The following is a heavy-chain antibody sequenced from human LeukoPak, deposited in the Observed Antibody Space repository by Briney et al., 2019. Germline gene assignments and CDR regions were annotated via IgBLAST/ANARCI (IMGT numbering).Heavy chain of an antibody. Sequence: GGSLRLSCAASGFTFSSYSMNWVRQAPGKGLEWVSGINWSSGGIGYADSVKGRFTISRDNAKNSLYLQMDTLRVEDTALYYCAKDTSRSGYYYGMDAWGQGTTVIVS. CDR3: AKDTSRSGYYYGMDA. CDR1: GFTFSSYS. CDR2: INWSSGGI. D-gene: IGHD3-10*01. J-gene: IGHJ6*02. V-gene: IGHV3-9*01.